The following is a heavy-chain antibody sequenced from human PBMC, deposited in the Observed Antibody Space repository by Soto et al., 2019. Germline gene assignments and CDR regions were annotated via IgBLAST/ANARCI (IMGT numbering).Heavy chain of an antibody. CDR3: ARDYRARYNWGPYYYYYGMDV. V-gene: IGHV1-69*13. CDR2: IIPIFGTA. D-gene: IGHD1-1*01. CDR1: GGTFSSYA. J-gene: IGHJ6*02. Sequence: SVKVSWKAFGGTFSSYAIRWVRQAPGHGLARMGGIIPIFGTANYAQKLQGRVTTNADESTSTAYMELRSLRSEDTAVYYCARDYRARYNWGPYYYYYGMDVWGQGTTLTVYS.